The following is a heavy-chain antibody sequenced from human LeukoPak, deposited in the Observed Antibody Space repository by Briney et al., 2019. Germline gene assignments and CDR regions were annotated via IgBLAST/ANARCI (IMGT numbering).Heavy chain of an antibody. D-gene: IGHD3-22*01. V-gene: IGHV1-69*13. J-gene: IGHJ4*02. CDR1: GGTFSSYA. CDR2: IIPIFGTA. Sequence: SVKVSCKASGGTFSSYAISWVRQAPGQGLEWMGGIIPIFGTANYAQKFQGRVTITADESTSKAYMELSSLRSEDTAAYYCARDPGYYDSSGSYFDYWGQGTLVTVSS. CDR3: ARDPGYYDSSGSYFDY.